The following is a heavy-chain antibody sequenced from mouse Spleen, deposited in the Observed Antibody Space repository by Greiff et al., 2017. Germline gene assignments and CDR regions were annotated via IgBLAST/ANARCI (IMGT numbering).Heavy chain of an antibody. V-gene: IGHV3-6*01. CDR2: ISYDGSN. D-gene: IGHD2-1*01. J-gene: IGHJ2*01. CDR1: GYSITSGYY. Sequence: EVKLQESGPGLVKPSQSLSLTCSVTGYSITSGYYWNWIRQFPGNKLEWMGYISYDGSNNYNPSLKNRISITRDTSKNQFFLKLNSVTTEDTATYYCARGEAIYYGNYHYFDYWGQGTTLTVSS. CDR3: ARGEAIYYGNYHYFDY.